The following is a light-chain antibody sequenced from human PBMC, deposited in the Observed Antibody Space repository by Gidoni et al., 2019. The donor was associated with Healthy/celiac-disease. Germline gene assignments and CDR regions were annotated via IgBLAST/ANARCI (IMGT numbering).Light chain of an antibody. J-gene: IGKJ2*01. V-gene: IGKV1-39*01. Sequence: DIQMTQSPSSLSASVGDRVTITCRASQSISSYLNWYQQKPGKAPKLLIYAASSLQSGVLSRFSGSGSGTDFTLTISSLQPEDFATYYCQQSYSTPPYTFXQXTKLEIK. CDR2: AAS. CDR3: QQSYSTPPYT. CDR1: QSISSY.